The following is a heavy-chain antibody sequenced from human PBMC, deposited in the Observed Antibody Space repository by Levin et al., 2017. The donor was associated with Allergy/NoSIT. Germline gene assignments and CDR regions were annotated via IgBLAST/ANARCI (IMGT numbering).Heavy chain of an antibody. CDR2: IKQDGSEK. Sequence: GGSLRLSCAASGFTFSSYWMSWVRQAPGKGLEWVANIKQDGSEKYYVDSVKGRFTISRDNAKNSLYLQMNSLRAEDTAVYYCARRHDYGDHEYFQHWGQGTLVTVSS. V-gene: IGHV3-7*04. CDR3: ARRHDYGDHEYFQH. CDR1: GFTFSSYW. J-gene: IGHJ1*01. D-gene: IGHD4-17*01.